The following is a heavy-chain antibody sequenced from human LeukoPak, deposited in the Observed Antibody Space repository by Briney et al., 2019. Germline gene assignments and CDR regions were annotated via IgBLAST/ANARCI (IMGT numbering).Heavy chain of an antibody. D-gene: IGHD3-10*01. CDR2: INPSGGST. J-gene: IGHJ4*02. CDR1: GYTFTSYY. CDR3: ARDSIQGVRFGESFDY. V-gene: IGHV1-46*01. Sequence: ASVKVSCKASGYTFTSYYMHWVRQAPGQGLEWMGIINPSGGSTSYAQKFQGRVTMTRDTSTSTVYMELSSLRSEDTAVYYCARDSIQGVRFGESFDYWGQGTPVTVSS.